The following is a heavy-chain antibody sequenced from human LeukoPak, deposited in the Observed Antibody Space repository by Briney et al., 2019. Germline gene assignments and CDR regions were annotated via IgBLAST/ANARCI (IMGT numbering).Heavy chain of an antibody. J-gene: IGHJ4*02. CDR2: IYHSGTT. CDR3: ANKVYCSTTSCYPAGY. CDR1: GESIRSSNW. D-gene: IGHD2-2*01. V-gene: IGHV4-4*02. Sequence: SGTLSLTFAVSGESIRSSNWWSWVRQAPGKGLEWIGEIYHSGTTNYNPSLKSRVTISIDTSKNQFSLTLTSVTAADTAVYYCANKVYCSTTSCYPAGYWGQGTLVTVSS.